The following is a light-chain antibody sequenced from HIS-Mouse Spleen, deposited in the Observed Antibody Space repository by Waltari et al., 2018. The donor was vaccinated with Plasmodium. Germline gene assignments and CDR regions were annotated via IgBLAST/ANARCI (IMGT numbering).Light chain of an antibody. Sequence: QSALPQPPSASVPPGQSVTIPCTGTSSDVGGYNYVPWYQQHPGKAPKLMIYEVSKRPSGVPDRFSGSKSGNTASLTVSGLQAEDEADYYCSSYAGSNNLVFGGGTKLTVL. CDR3: SSYAGSNNLV. CDR1: SSDVGGYNY. J-gene: IGLJ2*01. V-gene: IGLV2-8*01. CDR2: EVS.